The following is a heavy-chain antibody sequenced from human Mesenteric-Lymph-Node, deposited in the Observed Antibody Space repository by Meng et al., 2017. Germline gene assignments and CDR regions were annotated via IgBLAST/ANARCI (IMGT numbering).Heavy chain of an antibody. J-gene: IGHJ6*02. V-gene: IGHV3-7*01. D-gene: IGHD5-12*01. CDR2: IKQDGSEK. CDR1: GGSISSYY. CDR3: AREPIEIVATTNYYYYGMDV. Sequence: GGSLRLSCTVSGGSISSYYWNWIRQAPGKGLEWVANIKQDGSEKYYVDSVKGRFTISRDNAKNSLYLQMNSLRAEDTAVYYCAREPIEIVATTNYYYYGMDVWGQGTTVTVSS.